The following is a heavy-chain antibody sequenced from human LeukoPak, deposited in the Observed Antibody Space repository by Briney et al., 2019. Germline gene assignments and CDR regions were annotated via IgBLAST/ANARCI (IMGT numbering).Heavy chain of an antibody. CDR1: GGSFSGYY. CDR3: ARGGIAARPRSELQNQGGWFDP. J-gene: IGHJ5*02. Sequence: PSETLSLTCAVYGGSFSGYYWSWIRQPPGKGLEWIGEINHSGSTNYNPSLKSRVTISVDTSKNQFSLKLSSVTAADTAVYYRARGGIAARPRSELQNQGGWFDPWGQGTLVTVSS. CDR2: INHSGST. V-gene: IGHV4-34*01. D-gene: IGHD6-6*01.